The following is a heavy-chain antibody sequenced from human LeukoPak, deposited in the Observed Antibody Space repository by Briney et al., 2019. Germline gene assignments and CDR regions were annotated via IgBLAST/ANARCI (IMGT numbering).Heavy chain of an antibody. Sequence: GGSLRLSCAASGFTFSSYAMHWVRQAPGKGLEWVAVISYDGSNKYYADSVKGRFTISRDNSKNTLYLQMNSLRAEDTAVYYCAKAAVVPANWFDPWGQGTLVTVSS. CDR1: GFTFSSYA. V-gene: IGHV3-30*04. CDR2: ISYDGSNK. D-gene: IGHD2-2*01. CDR3: AKAAVVPANWFDP. J-gene: IGHJ5*02.